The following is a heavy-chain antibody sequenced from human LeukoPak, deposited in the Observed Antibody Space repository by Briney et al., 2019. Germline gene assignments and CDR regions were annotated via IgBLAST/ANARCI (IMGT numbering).Heavy chain of an antibody. CDR2: IYHSGST. D-gene: IGHD6-19*01. J-gene: IGHJ4*02. CDR3: ASRYSSGWSLEYYFDY. V-gene: IGHV4-38-2*02. CDR1: GYSISSGYY. Sequence: SETLSLTCTVSGYSISSGYYWGWIRQPPGKGLEWIGSIYHSGSTYYNPSLKSRVTISVDTSKNQFSPKLSSVTAADTAVYYCASRYSSGWSLEYYFDYWGQGTLVTVSS.